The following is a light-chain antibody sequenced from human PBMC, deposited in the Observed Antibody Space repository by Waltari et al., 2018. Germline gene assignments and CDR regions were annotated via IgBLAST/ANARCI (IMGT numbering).Light chain of an antibody. Sequence: QSALTQPRSVSGSPGQSVTISCTGTSSDVGPYRYVPWYQHHPGKAPQVITFDVSRRRAGVPARFSGSKAGTSTYLAISGLRSEDEADYYCAAWDDSLRRKVFGGGTKLTVL. CDR2: DVS. V-gene: IGLV2-11*02. J-gene: IGLJ3*02. CDR3: AAWDDSLRRKV. CDR1: SSDVGPYRY.